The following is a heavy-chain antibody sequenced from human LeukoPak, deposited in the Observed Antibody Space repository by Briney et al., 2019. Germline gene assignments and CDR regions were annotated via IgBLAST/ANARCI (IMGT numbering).Heavy chain of an antibody. Sequence: TSETLSLTCAVYGGSFSGYYWSWIRQPPGKGLEWIGSIYYSGSTYYNPSLKSRVTISVDTSKNQFSLKLSSVTAADTAVYYCARQGVSGGWTTDAFDIWGQGTVVTVSS. CDR1: GGSFSGYY. D-gene: IGHD6-19*01. CDR3: ARQGVSGGWTTDAFDI. CDR2: IYYSGST. J-gene: IGHJ3*02. V-gene: IGHV4-34*01.